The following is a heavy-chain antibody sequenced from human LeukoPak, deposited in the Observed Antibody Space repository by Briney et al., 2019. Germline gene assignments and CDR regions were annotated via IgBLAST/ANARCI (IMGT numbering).Heavy chain of an antibody. D-gene: IGHD1-26*01. V-gene: IGHV4-39*01. Sequence: PSEALSLPCTVSGDSISSSSYSWGWIRQPPGKGLEWIGSFYYSGSTYYNPSLKSRVTISVDTSKNQFSLKLSSVTAADTAVYYCARHLSSSGSYQPVGLDYWGQGTLVTVSS. CDR3: ARHLSSSGSYQPVGLDY. CDR2: FYYSGST. J-gene: IGHJ4*02. CDR1: GDSISSSSYS.